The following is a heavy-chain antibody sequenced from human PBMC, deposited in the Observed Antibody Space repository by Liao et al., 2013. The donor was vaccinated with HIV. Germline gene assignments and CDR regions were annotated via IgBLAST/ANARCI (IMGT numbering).Heavy chain of an antibody. Sequence: QVQLEESGPGLVKPSETLSLTCSVSGGSLSTYYWSWIRQTGRGRGWSGGGEINQSGSTSYNPSLEGRVTISVDTSKNQFSLKLSSVTAADTAVYYCARVGYCSDGVCYRGPYHSYYYMDVWGKGTTVTVSS. CDR3: ARVGYCSDGVCYRGPYHSYYYMDV. CDR1: GGSLSTYY. CDR2: INQSGST. V-gene: IGHV4-34*01. J-gene: IGHJ6*03. D-gene: IGHD2-8*01.